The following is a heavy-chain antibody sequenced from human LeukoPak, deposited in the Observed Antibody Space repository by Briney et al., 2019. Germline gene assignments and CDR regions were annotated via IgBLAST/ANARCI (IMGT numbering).Heavy chain of an antibody. CDR2: IYYSGGT. CDR1: CGSISSSSYY. V-gene: IGHV4-39*01. J-gene: IGHJ4*02. D-gene: IGHD2/OR15-2a*01. Sequence: PSETLTLPCISCGSISSSSYYWGWIRQPPGKVLEVIGNIYYSGGTYYIPSLKSRVTISVDKSKNQFSLKLSSVTAADTAVLYCVRHWRRISLIDYWGQGTLVTASS. CDR3: VRHWRRISLIDY.